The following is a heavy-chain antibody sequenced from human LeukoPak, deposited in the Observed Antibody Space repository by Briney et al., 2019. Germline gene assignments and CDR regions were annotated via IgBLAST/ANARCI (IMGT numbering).Heavy chain of an antibody. CDR2: IYTSGST. D-gene: IGHD2-15*01. CDR3: AREDIVVVVAAGITNWSDP. CDR1: GGSISSYY. V-gene: IGHV4-4*07. J-gene: IGHJ5*02. Sequence: PSETLSLTCTVSGGSISSYYWSWIRQPAGKGLEWIGRIYTSGSTNYNPSLKSRVTMSVDTSKNQFSLKLSSVTAADTAVYYCAREDIVVVVAAGITNWSDPWGQGTLVTVSS.